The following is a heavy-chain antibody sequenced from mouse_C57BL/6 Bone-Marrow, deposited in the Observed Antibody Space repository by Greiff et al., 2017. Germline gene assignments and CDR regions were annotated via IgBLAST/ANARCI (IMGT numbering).Heavy chain of an antibody. V-gene: IGHV1-64*01. Sequence: VQLQQPGAELVKPGASVKLSCKASGYTFTSYWMHWVKQRPGQGLEWIGMIHPNSGSTNYNEKFKGKATLTVDKSSSTAYMQLSSLTSEDSAVYYCALVYPSDYWGQGTTLTVSS. D-gene: IGHD2-10*02. CDR1: GYTFTSYW. CDR2: IHPNSGST. J-gene: IGHJ2*01. CDR3: ALVYPSDY.